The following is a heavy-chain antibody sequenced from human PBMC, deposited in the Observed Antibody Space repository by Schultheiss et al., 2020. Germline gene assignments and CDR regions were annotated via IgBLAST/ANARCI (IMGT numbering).Heavy chain of an antibody. CDR2: IWYDGSNK. V-gene: IGHV3-30*02. Sequence: GGSLRLSCAASGFTFSSYGMHWVRQAPGKGLEWVAVIWYDGSNKYYADSVKGRFTISRDNSKNTLYLQMNSLRAEDTAVYYCAKESRFGELWYFDYWGQGTLVTVSS. CDR3: AKESRFGELWYFDY. CDR1: GFTFSSYG. D-gene: IGHD3-10*01. J-gene: IGHJ4*02.